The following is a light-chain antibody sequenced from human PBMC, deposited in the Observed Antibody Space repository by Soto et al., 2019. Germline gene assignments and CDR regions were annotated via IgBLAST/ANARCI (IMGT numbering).Light chain of an antibody. CDR3: CSYAGSSTYV. V-gene: IGLV2-23*01. Sequence: VLTQPASVSGSPGQSITISCTGTNSDVGGYNFVSWYQQHPDKAPKVIIYEGSKRPSGVSNRFSGSKSGNTASLTISGLQAEDEADYYCCSYAGSSTYVFGTGTKVTV. CDR2: EGS. CDR1: NSDVGGYNF. J-gene: IGLJ1*01.